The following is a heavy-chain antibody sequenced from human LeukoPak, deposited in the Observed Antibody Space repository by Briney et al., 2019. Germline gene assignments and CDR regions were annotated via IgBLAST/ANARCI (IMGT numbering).Heavy chain of an antibody. D-gene: IGHD2-21*01. J-gene: IGHJ3*01. V-gene: IGHV4-38-2*02. CDR3: ARHDIVGSSAWIDAFDF. CDR2: IYRSGGT. CDR1: GYSISSGYY. Sequence: KPSETLSLTCSVSGYSISSGYYWGWIRQSPGKGLEWIGNIYRSGGTYYNPSLKSRITISVDTSKNQFSLKLISVTAADTAVYYCARHDIVGSSAWIDAFDFWGQGTMVTISS.